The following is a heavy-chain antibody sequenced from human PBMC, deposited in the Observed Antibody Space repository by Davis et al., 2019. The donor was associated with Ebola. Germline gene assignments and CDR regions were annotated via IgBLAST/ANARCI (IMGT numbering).Heavy chain of an antibody. CDR3: AKPAYYYGSGSYYNDGWFDP. CDR1: VITFSSYA. D-gene: IGHD3-10*01. V-gene: IGHV3-23*01. CDR2: ISGSGGST. J-gene: IGHJ5*02. Sequence: GESLKISCTASVITFSSYAMTWVRQAPGKGLEWVSAISGSGGSTYYADSVKGRFTISRDNSKNTLYLQMNSLRAEDTAVYYCAKPAYYYGSGSYYNDGWFDPWGQGTLVTVSS.